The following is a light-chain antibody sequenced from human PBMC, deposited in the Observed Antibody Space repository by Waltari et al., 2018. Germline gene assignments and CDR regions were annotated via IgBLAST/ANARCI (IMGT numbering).Light chain of an antibody. V-gene: IGKV2-28*01. J-gene: IGKJ4*01. Sequence: EIVMTQSPLSLPVTPGEPASISCRSSQSLLHTDGYNYLDWYLQKAGQSPQLLIYLASHRATGVPDRFSGSGSGTDVTLKISRVEAEDVGVYYCMQAVQGLSFGGGTKVEI. CDR1: QSLLHTDGYNY. CDR3: MQAVQGLS. CDR2: LAS.